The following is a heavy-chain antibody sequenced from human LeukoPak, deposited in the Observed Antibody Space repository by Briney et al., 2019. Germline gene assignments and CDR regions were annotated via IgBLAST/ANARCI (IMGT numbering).Heavy chain of an antibody. Sequence: GGSLRLSCAASGFTFSSYGMHWVRQAPGKGLEWAAVIWYDGSNKYYADSVRGRFTISRDNSKNTLYLQMNSLRAEDTAVYYCARDFRSMVYFFDYWGQGTPVTVSS. V-gene: IGHV3-33*01. J-gene: IGHJ4*02. D-gene: IGHD2-8*01. CDR2: IWYDGSNK. CDR3: ARDFRSMVYFFDY. CDR1: GFTFSSYG.